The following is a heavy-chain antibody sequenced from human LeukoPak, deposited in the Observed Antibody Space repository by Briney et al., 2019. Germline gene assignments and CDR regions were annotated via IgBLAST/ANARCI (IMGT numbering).Heavy chain of an antibody. CDR2: IVENGGST. J-gene: IGHJ4*02. CDR3: AKGAYYDL. D-gene: IGHD3-22*01. CDR1: GFIFSSSG. Sequence: GGSLRLSCVASGFIFSSSGMSWVRQAPGKGLEWVSTIVENGGSTYYPDSVKGRFTISGDNSKNTLYLQMNSLRVEDTAVYYCAKGAYYDLWGQGTLVTVSS. V-gene: IGHV3-23*01.